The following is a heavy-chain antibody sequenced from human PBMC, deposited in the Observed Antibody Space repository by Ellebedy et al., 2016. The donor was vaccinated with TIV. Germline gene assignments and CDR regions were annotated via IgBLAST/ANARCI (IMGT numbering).Heavy chain of an antibody. CDR2: IYGNDDK. D-gene: IGHD1-14*01. CDR1: GFSLNTGGVA. CDR3: AHRQNHSFDY. J-gene: IGHJ4*02. Sequence: SGPTLVKPTQTLTLTCTFSGFSLNTGGVAVGWIRQPPGKDLEWHALIYGNDDKRYSPSLKSRLAITKDTSKNQVVLTMTNVDPVDTATYYCAHRQNHSFDYWGQGTLVTVSS. V-gene: IGHV2-5*01.